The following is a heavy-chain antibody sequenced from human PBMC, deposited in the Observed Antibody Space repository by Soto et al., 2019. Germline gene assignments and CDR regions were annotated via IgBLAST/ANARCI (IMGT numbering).Heavy chain of an antibody. CDR2: INAGNGNT. Sequence: QVQLVQSGAEVKKPGASVKVSCKASGYTITSYAMHWVRQAPGQRLEWMGWINAGNGNTKYSQKFQGRVTITRDTSASTAYMELSSLRSEDTAVYYCAGGLGLYYFDYWGQGTLVTVSS. CDR3: AGGLGLYYFDY. J-gene: IGHJ4*02. V-gene: IGHV1-3*01. CDR1: GYTITSYA. D-gene: IGHD1-26*01.